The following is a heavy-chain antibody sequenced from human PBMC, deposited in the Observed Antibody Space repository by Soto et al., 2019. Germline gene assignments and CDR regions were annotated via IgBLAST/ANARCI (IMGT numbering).Heavy chain of an antibody. J-gene: IGHJ4*02. CDR3: ARDLNRIAAAGTGFDY. Sequence: SETLSLTCAVYGGSFSVYYWSWIRQPPGKGLEWIGEINHSGSTNYNPSLKSRVTISVDTSKNQFSLKLSSVTAADTAVYYCARDLNRIAAAGTGFDYWGQGTLVTVSS. CDR2: INHSGST. CDR1: GGSFSVYY. V-gene: IGHV4-34*01. D-gene: IGHD6-13*01.